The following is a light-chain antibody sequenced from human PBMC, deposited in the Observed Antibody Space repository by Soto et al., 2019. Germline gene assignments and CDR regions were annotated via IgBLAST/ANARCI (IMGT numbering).Light chain of an antibody. CDR2: AAS. CDR1: QSISSY. CDR3: QQSYSTPRTLT. J-gene: IGKJ4*01. V-gene: IGKV1-39*01. Sequence: DIQMTQSPSSLSASVGDRVTITFRGIQSISSYLNWYQQKPGKAPKLLIYAASSLQSGVPSRFSGSGSGTDFTLTISSLQPEDFATYYCQQSYSTPRTLTFGGGTKVDIK.